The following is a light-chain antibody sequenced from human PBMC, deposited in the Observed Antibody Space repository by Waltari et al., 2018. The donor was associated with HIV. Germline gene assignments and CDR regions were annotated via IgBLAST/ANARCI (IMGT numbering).Light chain of an antibody. CDR2: RNN. J-gene: IGLJ2*01. V-gene: IGLV1-47*01. Sequence: QSVLTQPPSASGTPGQRVTISFSGSSSNIGSNYVYWYQQRPGTAPTLLIHRNNQRLSGVPDRFSGSKSGTAASLAISGLRSEDEADYYCAAWDDSLSGHVVFGGGTRLTVL. CDR3: AAWDDSLSGHVV. CDR1: SSNIGSNY.